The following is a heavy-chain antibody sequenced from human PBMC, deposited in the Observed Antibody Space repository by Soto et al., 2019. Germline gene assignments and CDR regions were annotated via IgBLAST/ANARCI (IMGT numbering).Heavy chain of an antibody. Sequence: QVQLVESGGGVVQPGRSLRLSCAASGFTFSSYAMHWVRQAPGKGLEWVAVISYDGSNKYYADSVKGRFTISRDNSKNTLYLQMNSLRAEDTAVYYGARDLIGWRYYFDYWGQGTLVTVSS. D-gene: IGHD3-22*01. V-gene: IGHV3-30-3*01. CDR1: GFTFSSYA. CDR3: ARDLIGWRYYFDY. CDR2: ISYDGSNK. J-gene: IGHJ4*02.